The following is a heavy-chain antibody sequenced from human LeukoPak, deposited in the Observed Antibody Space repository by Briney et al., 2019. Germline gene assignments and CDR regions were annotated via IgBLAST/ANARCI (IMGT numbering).Heavy chain of an antibody. CDR2: IYSGGST. J-gene: IGHJ3*02. D-gene: IGHD1-26*01. V-gene: IGHV3-66*01. CDR1: GFTVSSNY. Sequence: PGGSLRLSCAASGFTVSSNYMSWVRQAPGKGLEWVSVIYSGGSTYYADSEKGRFTISRDNSKNTLYLQMNSLRAEDTAVYYCARDLVGATTYAFDIWGQGTMVTVSS. CDR3: ARDLVGATTYAFDI.